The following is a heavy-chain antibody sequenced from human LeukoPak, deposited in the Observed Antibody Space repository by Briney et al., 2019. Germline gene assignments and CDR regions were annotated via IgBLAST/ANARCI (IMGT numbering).Heavy chain of an antibody. J-gene: IGHJ4*02. CDR3: ACGWYFDI. D-gene: IGHD1-26*01. Sequence: GGSLRLSCAASGFTFSSDAMSWVRQAPGKGLEWVGRTKSKTDGGIIDYAAPVKGRFTISRDDSKNTLYLQMNSLKTEDTAVYYCACGWYFDIWGQGTLVTVSS. CDR1: GFTFSSDA. V-gene: IGHV3-15*01. CDR2: TKSKTDGGII.